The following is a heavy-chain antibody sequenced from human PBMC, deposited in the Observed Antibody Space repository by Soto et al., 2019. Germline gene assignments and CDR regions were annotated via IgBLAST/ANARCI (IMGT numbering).Heavy chain of an antibody. CDR1: GGSISSSSYY. J-gene: IGHJ6*02. Sequence: QLQLQESGPGLVKPSETLSLTCTVSGGSISSSSYYWGWIRQPPGKGLEWTGTIYYTGSTYYNPSLKSRLTISVVRSKSQFSLKLSSETATDTAVYYCARHVLGGFFYGMDVWGQGTTVTVSS. D-gene: IGHD3-16*01. CDR3: ARHVLGGFFYGMDV. CDR2: IYYTGST. V-gene: IGHV4-39*01.